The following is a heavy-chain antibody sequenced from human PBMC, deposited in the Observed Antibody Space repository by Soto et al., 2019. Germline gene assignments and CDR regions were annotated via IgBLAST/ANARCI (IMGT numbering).Heavy chain of an antibody. J-gene: IGHJ5*02. CDR2: IYYSGST. D-gene: IGHD3-3*01. CDR3: ARHKYYDFGSGYSGEYNWFDP. Sequence: SETLSLTCTVSGGSISSSSYYWGWIRQPPGKGLEWIGSIYYSGSTYYNPSLKSRVTISVDTSKNQFSLKLSSVTAADTAVYYCARHKYYDFGSGYSGEYNWFDPWGQGTLVTVSS. V-gene: IGHV4-39*01. CDR1: GGSISSSSYY.